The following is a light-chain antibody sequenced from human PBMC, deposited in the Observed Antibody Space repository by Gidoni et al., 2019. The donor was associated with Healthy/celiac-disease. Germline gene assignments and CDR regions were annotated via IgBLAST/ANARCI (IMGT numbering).Light chain of an antibody. CDR2: AAS. Sequence: MQMTQLPSSLSASVGDRVTITCRASQSISRYLNWYQQKPGNAPKVLIYAASNLQSGIPSRFSGSGSGTDFTLTISSLQAEDFATYYCQQSYSTPITFGGGTKVEIK. CDR1: QSISRY. CDR3: QQSYSTPIT. V-gene: IGKV1-39*01. J-gene: IGKJ4*01.